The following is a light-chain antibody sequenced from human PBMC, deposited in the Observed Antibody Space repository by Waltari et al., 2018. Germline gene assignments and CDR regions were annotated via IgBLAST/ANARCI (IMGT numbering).Light chain of an antibody. CDR3: ASDTSSSTYV. V-gene: IGLV2-14*03. CDR1: SSDVGDYSY. J-gene: IGLJ1*01. Sequence: QSALTQPASVSGSPGQSITISCTGTSSDVGDYSYVSWYQHHPGKAPKLMIYDVTNRPSGISDRFSGSKSGNTASLTISGLRAEDEADYYCASDTSSSTYVFGTGTKVTVL. CDR2: DVT.